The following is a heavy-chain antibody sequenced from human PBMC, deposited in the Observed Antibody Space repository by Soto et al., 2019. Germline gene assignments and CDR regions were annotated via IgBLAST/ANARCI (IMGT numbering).Heavy chain of an antibody. CDR1: GGSISSGDYY. CDR2: IYYSGST. Sequence: PSETLSLTCTVSGGSISSGDYYWSWIRQPPGKGLEWIGYIYYSGSTNYNPSLKSRVTISVDTSKNQFSLKLSSVTAADTAVYYCARESCSGGSCYSGDFDYWGHGTLVTVSS. CDR3: ARESCSGGSCYSGDFDY. J-gene: IGHJ4*01. V-gene: IGHV4-61*08. D-gene: IGHD2-15*01.